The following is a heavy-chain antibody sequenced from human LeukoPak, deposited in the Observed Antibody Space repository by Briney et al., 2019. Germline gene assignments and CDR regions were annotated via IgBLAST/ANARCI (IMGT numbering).Heavy chain of an antibody. D-gene: IGHD6-19*01. V-gene: IGHV3-74*01. Sequence: PGGSLRLSCAASGFTFSSYWMHWVRQAPGKGLVWVSRINSDGSSTSYADSVKGRFTISRDNAKNTLYLQMNSLRAADTAVYYCARDSSGWLTPLDYWGQGTLVTVSS. J-gene: IGHJ4*02. CDR1: GFTFSSYW. CDR2: INSDGSST. CDR3: ARDSSGWLTPLDY.